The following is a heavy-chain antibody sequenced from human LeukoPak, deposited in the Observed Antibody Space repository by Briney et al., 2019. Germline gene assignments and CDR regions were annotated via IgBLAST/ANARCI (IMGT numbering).Heavy chain of an antibody. CDR3: ARGPSGYHNT. J-gene: IGHJ4*02. CDR2: VTGNARSK. Sequence: TGGSLRLSCAGSGFMFSDYTMHWVRQAPGKGLEYVSAVTGNARSKYHADSVRGRFTISRDNSKDTLYFQMGSLRPEDTAVYYCARGPSGYHNTGGQGTLVTVSS. CDR1: GFMFSDYT. D-gene: IGHD5-12*01. V-gene: IGHV3-64*02.